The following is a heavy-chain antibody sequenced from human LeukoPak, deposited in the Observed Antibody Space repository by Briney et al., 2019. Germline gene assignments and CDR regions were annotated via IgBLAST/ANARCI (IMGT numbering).Heavy chain of an antibody. CDR2: MNPNSGNT. J-gene: IGHJ6*02. D-gene: IGHD1-26*01. CDR1: GYTFTSYD. V-gene: IGHV1-8*01. Sequence: GASVKVSCKASGYTFTSYDINWVRQATGQGLEWMGWMNPNSGNTGYAQKFQGRVTITRNTSISTAYMELSSLRSVDTAVYYCARVRELRYYYGMDVWGQGTTVTVSS. CDR3: ARVRELRYYYGMDV.